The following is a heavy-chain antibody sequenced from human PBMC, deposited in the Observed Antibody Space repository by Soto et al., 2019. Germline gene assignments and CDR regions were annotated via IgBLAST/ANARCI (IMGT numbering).Heavy chain of an antibody. J-gene: IGHJ6*02. Sequence: PGGSLRLSCAASGFTVGSHAMSWVRQAPGKGLEWVSSISGSGDGTYYGDSVKGRFTISRDSSSSTLYLQMDNLRGEDTAVYFCTRSRRSILMVYGFGGMDVWGQGTTFTVSS. CDR1: GFTVGSHA. CDR2: ISGSGDGT. CDR3: TRSRRSILMVYGFGGMDV. D-gene: IGHD2-8*01. V-gene: IGHV3-23*01.